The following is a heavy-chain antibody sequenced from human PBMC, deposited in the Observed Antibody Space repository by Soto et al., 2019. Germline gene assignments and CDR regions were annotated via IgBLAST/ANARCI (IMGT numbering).Heavy chain of an antibody. CDR1: GFTFSSYA. CDR2: ISGSGGST. Sequence: ESGGGLVQPGGSLRLSCAASGFTFSSYAMSWVRQAPGKGLEWVSAISGSGGSTYYADSVKGRFTISRDNSKNTLYLQMNSLRAEDTAVYYCAKYYYGSGDYYYYYMDVWGKGTTVTVSS. J-gene: IGHJ6*03. V-gene: IGHV3-23*01. D-gene: IGHD3-10*01. CDR3: AKYYYGSGDYYYYYMDV.